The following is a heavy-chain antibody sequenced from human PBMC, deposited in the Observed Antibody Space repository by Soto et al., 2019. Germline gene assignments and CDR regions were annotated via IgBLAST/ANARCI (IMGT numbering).Heavy chain of an antibody. J-gene: IGHJ5*02. CDR3: ARNGDSSDYRGWFDP. Sequence: GGSLRLSCAASGFTVSSNYMSWVRQAPGKALEWVSVIYSGGTTYYADSVKGRFTISRDNSKNTLYLQMNSLRAEDTAVYYCARNGDSSDYRGWFDPWGQGTLVTVSS. D-gene: IGHD3-22*01. CDR1: GFTVSSNY. CDR2: IYSGGTT. V-gene: IGHV3-66*01.